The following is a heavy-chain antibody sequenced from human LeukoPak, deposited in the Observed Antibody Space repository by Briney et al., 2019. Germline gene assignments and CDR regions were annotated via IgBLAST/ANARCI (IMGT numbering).Heavy chain of an antibody. CDR3: ARERTTIVSGTTIGAY. Sequence: GGSLRLSCAASGFTFSNYWMSWVRQAPGKGLEWVANIKQDRSEKYYVDSVKGRFTISRDNAKNSLFLQMNSLTADDTAVYYCARERTTIVSGTTIGAYWGQGTLVTVSS. V-gene: IGHV3-7*01. J-gene: IGHJ4*02. D-gene: IGHD2/OR15-2a*01. CDR2: IKQDRSEK. CDR1: GFTFSNYW.